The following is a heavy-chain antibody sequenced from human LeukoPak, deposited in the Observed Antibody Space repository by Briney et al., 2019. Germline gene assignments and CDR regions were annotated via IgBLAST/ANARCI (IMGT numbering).Heavy chain of an antibody. CDR1: GGSISSYY. D-gene: IGHD3-3*01. Sequence: SKTLSLTCTVSGGSISSYYWSWIRQPPGKGLEWIGYIYYSGSTNYNPSLKSRVTISVDTSKNQFSLKLSSVTAADTAVYYCARVFTIFGVVNWFDPWGQGTLVTVSS. J-gene: IGHJ5*02. CDR2: IYYSGST. CDR3: ARVFTIFGVVNWFDP. V-gene: IGHV4-59*01.